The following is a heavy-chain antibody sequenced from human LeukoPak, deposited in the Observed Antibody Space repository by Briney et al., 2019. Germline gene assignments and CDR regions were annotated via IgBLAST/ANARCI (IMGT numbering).Heavy chain of an antibody. D-gene: IGHD2-15*01. J-gene: IGHJ1*01. CDR2: FDPEDGET. V-gene: IGHV1-24*01. Sequence: ASVKVSCKVSGYTLTELSMHWVRQAPGKGLEWMGGFDPEDGETIYAQKFQGRVTMTEDTSTDTAYMELSSLRSEDTAVYYCATSVVYEKYFQHWGRGTLVTVSS. CDR1: GYTLTELS. CDR3: ATSVVYEKYFQH.